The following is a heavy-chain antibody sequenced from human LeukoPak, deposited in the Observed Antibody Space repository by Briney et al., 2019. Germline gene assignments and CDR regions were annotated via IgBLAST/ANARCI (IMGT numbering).Heavy chain of an antibody. J-gene: IGHJ4*02. CDR3: ARSEDTFGGVIVINY. V-gene: IGHV4-61*01. CDR1: GGSVSSGSYY. D-gene: IGHD3-16*02. CDR2: IYYSGST. Sequence: PSETLSLTCTVSGGSVSSGSYYWSWIRQPPGKGLEWIGYIYYSGSTNYNPSLKSRVTISVDTSKNQFSLKLSPVTAADTAVYYCARSEDTFGGVIVINYWGQGTLVTVSS.